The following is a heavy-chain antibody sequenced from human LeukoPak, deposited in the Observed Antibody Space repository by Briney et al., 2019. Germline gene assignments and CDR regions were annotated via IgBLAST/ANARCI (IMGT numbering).Heavy chain of an antibody. V-gene: IGHV4-39*02. CDR2: IYYSGST. CDR1: GGSISSSSYY. CDR3: AREIAAAGTTFYYFDY. J-gene: IGHJ4*02. D-gene: IGHD6-13*01. Sequence: SETLSLTCTVSGGSISSSSYYWGWIRQPPGKGLEWIGSIYYSGSTYYNPSLKSRVTISVDTSKNQFSLQLNSVTPEDTAVYYCAREIAAAGTTFYYFDYWGQGTLVTVSS.